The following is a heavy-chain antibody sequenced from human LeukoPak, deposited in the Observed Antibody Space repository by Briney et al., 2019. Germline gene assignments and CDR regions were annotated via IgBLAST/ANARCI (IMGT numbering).Heavy chain of an antibody. CDR1: GGSFSDYY. D-gene: IGHD3-3*01. CDR2: INHSGST. V-gene: IGHV4-34*01. J-gene: IGHJ6*03. CDR3: ARRSVQLARFDYYYYMDV. Sequence: SETLSLTCAVYGGSFSDYYWSWIRQPPGKGLEWIGEINHSGSTNYNPSLKSRVTISVDTSKNQFSLKLSSVTAADTAVYYCARRSVQLARFDYYYYMDVRGKGTTVTVSS.